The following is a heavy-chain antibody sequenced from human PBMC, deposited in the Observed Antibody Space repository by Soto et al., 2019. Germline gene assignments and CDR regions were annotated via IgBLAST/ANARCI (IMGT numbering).Heavy chain of an antibody. J-gene: IGHJ2*01. V-gene: IGHV3-23*01. Sequence: EVHLLESGGGLVQPGGSLRLSCAASGLTFRNYAMGWVRQAPGKGLEWVSAITATGDRAQYIDSVRGRFTISRDNSQNTLYMQMNSLRAEDTAVYYCAKDLRGTEAGTWYFDLWGRGSLVTVSS. D-gene: IGHD6-13*01. CDR1: GLTFRNYA. CDR3: AKDLRGTEAGTWYFDL. CDR2: ITATGDRA.